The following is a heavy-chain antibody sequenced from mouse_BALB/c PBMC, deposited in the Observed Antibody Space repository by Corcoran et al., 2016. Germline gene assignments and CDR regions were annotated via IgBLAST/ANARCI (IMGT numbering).Heavy chain of an antibody. CDR3: ASEGFAY. CDR1: GYTFTHYV. Sequence: EVQLQQSGPERVKPGASVRMSCKASGYTFTHYVMHWVKQKHRQGLEWIGYINPYNDGTKYNEKCKGKATLTSDKSSSTAYMELSSLTSEDSAVYYCASEGFAYWGQGTLVTVSA. CDR2: INPYNDGT. J-gene: IGHJ3*01. V-gene: IGHV1S136*01.